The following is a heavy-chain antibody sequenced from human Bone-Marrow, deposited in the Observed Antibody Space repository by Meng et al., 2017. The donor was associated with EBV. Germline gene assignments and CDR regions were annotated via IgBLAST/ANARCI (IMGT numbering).Heavy chain of an antibody. CDR1: GFSLSTRGVG. CDR3: AHLIAARPFDY. CDR2: IYWDDDK. J-gene: IGHJ4*02. V-gene: IGHV2-5*02. Sequence: QITLNDSGPTLVKPTQPLTLTCTFSGFSLSTRGVGVGWIRQPPGKALEWLAVIYWDDDKRYSPSLKSRLTITKDTSKKQVVLTMTNMDPVDAATYYCAHLIAARPFDYWGQGTLVTVSS. D-gene: IGHD6-6*01.